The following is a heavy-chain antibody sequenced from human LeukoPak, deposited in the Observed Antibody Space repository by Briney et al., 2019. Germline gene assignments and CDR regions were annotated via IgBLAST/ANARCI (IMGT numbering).Heavy chain of an antibody. CDR1: GGSFSGYY. Sequence: PSETLSLTCAVYGGSFSGYYWSWIRQPLGKGLEWIGEINHSGSTNYNPSLKSRVTISVDTSKNQFSLKLSSVTAADTAVYYCARETVTFFSYSSSWYYFDYWGQGTLVTVSS. D-gene: IGHD6-13*01. J-gene: IGHJ4*02. V-gene: IGHV4-34*01. CDR3: ARETVTFFSYSSSWYYFDY. CDR2: INHSGST.